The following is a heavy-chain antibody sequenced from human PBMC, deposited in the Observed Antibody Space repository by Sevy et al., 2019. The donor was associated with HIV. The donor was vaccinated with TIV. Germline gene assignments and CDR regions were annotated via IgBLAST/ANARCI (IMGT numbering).Heavy chain of an antibody. CDR3: GRGVGRNWFFNY. Sequence: GGSLRLSCAASGFTFSNYNMHWVRQAPGKGLEWISSITSGTSYMDYADSVKGRFTISTNSAKNSLYLQMNSLRVEDTAVYYWGRGVGRNWFFNYWGQGGLVTVSS. J-gene: IGHJ4*01. CDR1: GFTFSNYN. CDR2: ITSGTSYM. D-gene: IGHD3-9*01. V-gene: IGHV3-21*01.